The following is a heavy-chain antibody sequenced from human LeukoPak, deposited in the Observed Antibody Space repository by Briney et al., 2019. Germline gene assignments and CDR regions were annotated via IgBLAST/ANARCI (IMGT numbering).Heavy chain of an antibody. D-gene: IGHD6-25*01. J-gene: IGHJ5*02. CDR1: GASISSYY. Sequence: PSETLSLTCTVSGASISSYYWTWIRQSAGKGLGWIGRINTSGSTNYNPSLRSRVTMSVNTSKNQFSLNLTSVTAADTAVYSCAREGGDPRWLDPWGQGALVTVSS. CDR3: AREGGDPRWLDP. V-gene: IGHV4-4*07. CDR2: INTSGST.